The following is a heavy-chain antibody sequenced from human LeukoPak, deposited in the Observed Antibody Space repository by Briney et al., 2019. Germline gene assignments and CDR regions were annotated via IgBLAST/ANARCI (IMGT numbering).Heavy chain of an antibody. CDR2: IWYDGYNK. Sequence: GRSLRLSCTASGFTFSDYGMHWVRQAPGKGLEWVAIIWYDGYNKYYADSVRGRFTISRDNSKNTVYVQMNSLRDEDTAVYYCAREVGATKSDAFDIWGQGTMVTVSS. CDR1: GFTFSDYG. V-gene: IGHV3-33*01. J-gene: IGHJ3*02. CDR3: AREVGATKSDAFDI. D-gene: IGHD1-26*01.